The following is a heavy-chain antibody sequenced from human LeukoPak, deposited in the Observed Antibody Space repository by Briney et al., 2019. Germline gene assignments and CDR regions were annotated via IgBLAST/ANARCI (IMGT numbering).Heavy chain of an antibody. V-gene: IGHV3-64D*06. D-gene: IGHD5-18*01. CDR1: GFTFSSYA. Sequence: GGSLRLSCSASGFTFSSYAMHWVRQAPGKGLEYVSAISSNGGSTYYADSVKGRFTISRDNSKNTLYLQMSSLRAEDTAVYYCVKDEDDTAIAWNAFDIWGQGTMVTVSS. J-gene: IGHJ3*02. CDR3: VKDEDDTAIAWNAFDI. CDR2: ISSNGGST.